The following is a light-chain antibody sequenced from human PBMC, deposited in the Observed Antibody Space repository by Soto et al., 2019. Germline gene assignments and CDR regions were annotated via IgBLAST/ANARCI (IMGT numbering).Light chain of an antibody. CDR1: TSEIGGYNH. CDR2: DVS. J-gene: IGLJ7*01. CDR3: SSYASSVTAV. Sequence: QSALTQPASVSGSPGQSVTISCTGTTSEIGGYNHVSWYQQHPGKAPKLMIFDVSNRPSGVSNRFSGSKSGNTASLTIYGLQAEDEADYFCSSYASSVTAVFGGGTQLTVL. V-gene: IGLV2-14*03.